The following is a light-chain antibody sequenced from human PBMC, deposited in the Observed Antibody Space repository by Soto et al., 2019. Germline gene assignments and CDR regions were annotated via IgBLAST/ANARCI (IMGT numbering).Light chain of an antibody. V-gene: IGKV1-12*01. CDR3: EQGNSFPFT. CDR1: QGVSTW. CDR2: GTS. Sequence: DIQMTQSPSSVSASVGDRVTITCRASQGVSTWLGWYQQKPGKPPKLLIHGTSNLQSGVPSRFSGSGSGTEFTLTISSLQPEDFATYYCEQGNSFPFTFGQGTKLEIK. J-gene: IGKJ2*01.